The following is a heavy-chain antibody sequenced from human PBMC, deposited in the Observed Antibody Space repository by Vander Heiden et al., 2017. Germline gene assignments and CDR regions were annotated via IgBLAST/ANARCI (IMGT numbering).Heavy chain of an antibody. CDR2: VDPEDGET. J-gene: IGHJ5*02. CDR1: GYTFTDYY. CDR3: ATGGYCSGGSCYYDRVNWFDP. D-gene: IGHD2-15*01. Sequence: EVQLVQSGAEVKKPGATVKISCKVSGYTFTDYYMHWVQQAPGKGLEWMGLVDPEDGETIYAEKFQGRVTITADTSTDTAYMELSSLRSEDTAVYYCATGGYCSGGSCYYDRVNWFDPWGEGRLVAVSS. V-gene: IGHV1-69-2*01.